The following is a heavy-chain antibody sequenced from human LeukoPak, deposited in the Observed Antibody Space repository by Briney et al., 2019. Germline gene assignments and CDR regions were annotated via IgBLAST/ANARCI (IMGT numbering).Heavy chain of an antibody. CDR2: ISGSDNRT. V-gene: IGHV3-23*01. J-gene: IGHJ6*02. CDR1: GFTFSSYA. D-gene: IGHD2-15*01. CDR3: AKNLYCGGGSCYPSALGMDV. Sequence: PGGSLRLSCAASGFTFSSYAMSWVRQAPGKGLEWGSSISGSDNRTYYADSVKGRFTISRDNSKNTLFLQMNSLRAEDTAVYYCAKNLYCGGGSCYPSALGMDVWGQGTTVTVSS.